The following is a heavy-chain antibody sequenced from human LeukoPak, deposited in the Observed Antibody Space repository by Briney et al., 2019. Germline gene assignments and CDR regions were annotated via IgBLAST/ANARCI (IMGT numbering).Heavy chain of an antibody. J-gene: IGHJ4*02. D-gene: IGHD3-22*01. CDR3: ARSAQYYYDSSGSLPGDY. V-gene: IGHV4-38-2*01. Sequence: SETLSLTCAVSGYSISSGYYWGWIRQPPGKGLEWIGTIYHSGSTYYNPSLKSRVTISVDTSKNQFSLKLSSVTAADTAVYYCARSAQYYYDSSGSLPGDYWGQGTLVTVSS. CDR1: GYSISSGYY. CDR2: IYHSGST.